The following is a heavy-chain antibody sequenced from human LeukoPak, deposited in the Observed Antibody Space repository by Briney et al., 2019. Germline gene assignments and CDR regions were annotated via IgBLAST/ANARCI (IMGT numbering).Heavy chain of an antibody. D-gene: IGHD1-26*01. J-gene: IGHJ3*02. CDR1: GFTFSSYG. V-gene: IGHV3-23*01. CDR3: AKDLRSGSYLNDAFDI. Sequence: PGGSLRLSCAASGFTFSSYGMYWVRQAPGKGLEWVSAISGSGSSTYYADSVKGRFTISRDNSKNTLYLQMNSLRAEDTAVYYCAKDLRSGSYLNDAFDIWGQGTMVTVSS. CDR2: ISGSGSST.